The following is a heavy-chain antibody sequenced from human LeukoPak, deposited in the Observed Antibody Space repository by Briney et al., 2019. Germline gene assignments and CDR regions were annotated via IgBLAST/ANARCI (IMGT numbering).Heavy chain of an antibody. CDR1: GYTFTSYH. CDR3: ATAIVVVVASTAAFDI. CDR2: INPSGGTT. D-gene: IGHD2-15*01. Sequence: ASVKVSCKASGYTFTSYHMHWVRQAPGQGLEWMGIINPSGGTTNYAQKFQGRVTMTEDTSTDTAYMELTSLRSEDTAVYYCATAIVVVVASTAAFDIWGQGTMVTVSS. J-gene: IGHJ3*02. V-gene: IGHV1-46*01.